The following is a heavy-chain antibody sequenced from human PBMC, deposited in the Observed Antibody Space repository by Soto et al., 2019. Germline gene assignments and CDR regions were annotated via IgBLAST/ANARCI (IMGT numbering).Heavy chain of an antibody. CDR2: TYYRSKWYN. CDR1: GDSVSSNSAA. J-gene: IGHJ4*02. CDR3: ARDLIMITFGGVIVSPYYFDY. Sequence: SQTLSLTCAISGDSVSSNSAAWNWIRQSPSRGLEWLGRTYYRSKWYNDYAVSVKSRITINPDTSKNQFSLQLNSVTPEDTAVYYCARDLIMITFGGVIVSPYYFDYWGQGTLVTV. D-gene: IGHD3-16*02. V-gene: IGHV6-1*01.